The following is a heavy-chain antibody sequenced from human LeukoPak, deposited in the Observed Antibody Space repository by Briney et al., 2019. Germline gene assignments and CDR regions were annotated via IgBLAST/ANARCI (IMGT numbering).Heavy chain of an antibody. CDR2: INVGNGNT. CDR1: GYTFTSYA. CDR3: ARAPLTAAGTDFDY. V-gene: IGHV1-3*01. D-gene: IGHD6-13*01. Sequence: ASVKVSCKASGYTFTSYAMHWVRQAPGQRLEWMGWINVGNGNTKYSQKFQGRVTITRDTSASTAYMELSSLRSEDTAVYYCARAPLTAAGTDFDYWGQGTLVTVSS. J-gene: IGHJ4*02.